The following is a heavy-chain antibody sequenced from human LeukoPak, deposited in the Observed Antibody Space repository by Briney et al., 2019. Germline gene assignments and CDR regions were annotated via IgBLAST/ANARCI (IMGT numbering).Heavy chain of an antibody. CDR1: GFTFSTSW. CDR2: TNDDGTIT. D-gene: IGHD4-17*01. CDR3: ARDYGDYVGY. J-gene: IGHJ4*02. V-gene: IGHV3-74*01. Sequence: PGGSQRLSCAASGFTFSTSWMHWVRQAPGKGLVWVSRTNDDGTITTYADSVKGRFTISRDNAKNTLYLQMNSLRAEDTAVYYCARDYGDYVGYWGQGTLVTVSS.